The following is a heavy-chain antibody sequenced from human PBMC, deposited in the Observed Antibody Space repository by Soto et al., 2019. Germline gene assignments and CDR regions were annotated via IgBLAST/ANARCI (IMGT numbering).Heavy chain of an antibody. CDR3: ARQRIVVIPTSRDSYYYYGMDV. V-gene: IGHV4-39*01. D-gene: IGHD2-2*01. J-gene: IGHJ6*02. CDR2: IYYSGST. CDR1: GDSISSSNYF. Sequence: SETLSLTCTVSGDSISSSNYFWDWIRQPPGKGLEWIGSIYYSGSTCYNPSLKSRVTISVDTSKNQFSLKLSSVTAADTAVYYCARQRIVVIPTSRDSYYYYGMDVWGQGTTVT.